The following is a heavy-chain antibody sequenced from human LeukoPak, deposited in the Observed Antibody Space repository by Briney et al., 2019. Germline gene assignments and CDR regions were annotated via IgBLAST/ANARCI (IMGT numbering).Heavy chain of an antibody. CDR3: ATINSSGYPDAFDI. CDR2: FDPEDGET. J-gene: IGHJ3*02. Sequence: GASVNVSCKVSGCTLTELSMHGVRQAPGKGLEWMGGFDPEDGETIYAQKFQGRVTMTEDTSTDTAYMELSSLRSEDTAVYYCATINSSGYPDAFDIWGQGTMVTVSS. D-gene: IGHD3-22*01. V-gene: IGHV1-24*01. CDR1: GCTLTELS.